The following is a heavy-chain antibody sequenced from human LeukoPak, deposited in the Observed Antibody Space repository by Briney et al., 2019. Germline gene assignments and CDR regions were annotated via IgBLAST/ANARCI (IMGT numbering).Heavy chain of an antibody. Sequence: GGSLRLSCAASGFTFSNYWMHWVRQAPGKGLVWVSRIDSDGKSTNYADSVKGRFTISRDNAKNTLYLQMNSLRVEDTAVYYCVRDKEVVTGIGWFDPWGQGTLVTVS. D-gene: IGHD2-21*02. J-gene: IGHJ5*02. V-gene: IGHV3-74*01. CDR1: GFTFSNYW. CDR3: VRDKEVVTGIGWFDP. CDR2: IDSDGKST.